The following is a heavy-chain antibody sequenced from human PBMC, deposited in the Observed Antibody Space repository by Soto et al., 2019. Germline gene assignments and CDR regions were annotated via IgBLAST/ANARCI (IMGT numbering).Heavy chain of an antibody. Sequence: QVQLVASGGGVVQPGRSLRLSCSASGFTFSSKHMHWVRQAPGKGLEWVALIWNDGSNKFYADSVKGRFTISRDNSKNTLYLQMDSLRAEDTAVYYCARIDTWALNFDYWGQETLVTVSS. V-gene: IGHV3-33*01. CDR1: GFTFSSKH. CDR3: ARIDTWALNFDY. D-gene: IGHD2-8*01. CDR2: IWNDGSNK. J-gene: IGHJ4*02.